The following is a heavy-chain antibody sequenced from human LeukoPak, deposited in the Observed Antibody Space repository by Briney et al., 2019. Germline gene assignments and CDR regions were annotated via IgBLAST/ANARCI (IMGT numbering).Heavy chain of an antibody. CDR3: TTLTMIVVHNDY. CDR2: IKSKTDGGTT. V-gene: IGHV3-15*01. CDR1: GFTLSNAW. D-gene: IGHD3-22*01. J-gene: IGHJ4*02. Sequence: GGSLRLSCAASGFTLSNAWMSWVRQAPGKGLEWVGRIKSKTDGGTTDYAAPVEGRFTISRDDSKNMLYLQMNSLKTEDTAVYYCTTLTMIVVHNDYWGQGTLVTVSS.